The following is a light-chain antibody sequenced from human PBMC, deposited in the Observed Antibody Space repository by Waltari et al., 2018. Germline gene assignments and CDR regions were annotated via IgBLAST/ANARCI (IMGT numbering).Light chain of an antibody. CDR1: TSDVGGYNY. CDR2: EFS. Sequence: QSALTQPASVAGSPGQPITISCTGTTSDVGGYNYVSWYPQHPGKAHKLTIYEFSKRPSGVSNRFAGPKSGNTASLTISGLQAEDESDYYCSSYTSSSTPVVFGGGTKLTVL. CDR3: SSYTSSSTPVV. V-gene: IGLV2-14*01. J-gene: IGLJ2*01.